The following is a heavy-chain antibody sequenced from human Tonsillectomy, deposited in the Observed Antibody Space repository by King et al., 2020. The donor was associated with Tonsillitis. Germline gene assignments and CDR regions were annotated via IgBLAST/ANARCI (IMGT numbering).Heavy chain of an antibody. Sequence: VQLVESGGGLVQPGGSLRLSCAASGFTFNNYAMGWVRQAPGKGLEWVSTIRGSGSTTYYADSVKGRFTISRDNSKNTLYLQMNSLRAEDTAVYFCAKFGLALEYYGSGSFGDFFDYWGQGTLVTVSS. V-gene: IGHV3-23*04. CDR3: AKFGLALEYYGSGSFGDFFDY. D-gene: IGHD3-10*01. CDR1: GFTFNNYA. J-gene: IGHJ4*02. CDR2: IRGSGSTT.